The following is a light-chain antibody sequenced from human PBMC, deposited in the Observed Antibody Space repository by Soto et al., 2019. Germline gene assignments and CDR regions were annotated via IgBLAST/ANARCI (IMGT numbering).Light chain of an antibody. CDR1: SSNIGAGYD. V-gene: IGLV1-40*01. CDR3: QSYDSSMTAVA. Sequence: QSVLTQPPSVSGAPGQRVTISCTGSSSNIGAGYDVNWYKQLPGTAPKLLIYDNANRPSGVPDRFSGSKSGTSASLAITGLQAEDEADYYCQSYDSSMTAVAFGGGTKLTVL. J-gene: IGLJ2*01. CDR2: DNA.